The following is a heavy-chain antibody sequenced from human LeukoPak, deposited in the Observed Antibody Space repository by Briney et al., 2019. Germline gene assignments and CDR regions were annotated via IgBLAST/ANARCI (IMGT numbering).Heavy chain of an antibody. Sequence: ASVKVSCKASGYTFTGYYMHWVRQAPGRGLEWMGWINPNSGGANYAQKSQGRVTMTRDTSISTAYMELSRLRSDDTAVYYCARDRLPDGYSYGYDYWGQGTLVTVSS. V-gene: IGHV1-2*02. D-gene: IGHD5-18*01. CDR2: INPNSGGA. J-gene: IGHJ4*02. CDR1: GYTFTGYY. CDR3: ARDRLPDGYSYGYDY.